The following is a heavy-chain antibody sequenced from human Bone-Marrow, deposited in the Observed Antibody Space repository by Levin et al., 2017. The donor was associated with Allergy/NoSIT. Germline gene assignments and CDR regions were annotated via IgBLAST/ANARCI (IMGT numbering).Heavy chain of an antibody. D-gene: IGHD6-25*01. CDR1: GGSVDSSSYY. Sequence: GSLRLSCSVSGGSVDSSSYYWSWIRQPPGKGLEWIGYVYYNGDTYHNPSLKSRVTVSLDSSKNQFSLRLTSVIAADTAVYYCVRESGWGDNDAWGQGILVTVSS. J-gene: IGHJ5*02. CDR3: VRESGWGDNDA. CDR2: VYYNGDT. V-gene: IGHV4-61*01.